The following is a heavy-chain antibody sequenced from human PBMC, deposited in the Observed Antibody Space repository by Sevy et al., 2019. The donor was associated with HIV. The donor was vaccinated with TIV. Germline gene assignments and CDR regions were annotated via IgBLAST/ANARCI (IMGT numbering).Heavy chain of an antibody. D-gene: IGHD6-19*01. Sequence: GGSLRLSCTASRFTFSNYGMHWVRQAPGKGLEWVATISFDGTQKHFADSVKGRFTISRDNSKATLYLQMNSLRPDDTALYYCAKGRHTSGWYGSFDYWSQGTLVTVSS. J-gene: IGHJ4*02. CDR2: ISFDGTQK. V-gene: IGHV3-30*18. CDR3: AKGRHTSGWYGSFDY. CDR1: RFTFSNYG.